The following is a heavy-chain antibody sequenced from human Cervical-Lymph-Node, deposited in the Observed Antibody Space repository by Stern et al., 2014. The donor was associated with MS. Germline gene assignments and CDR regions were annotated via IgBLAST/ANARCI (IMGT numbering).Heavy chain of an antibody. J-gene: IGHJ4*02. V-gene: IGHV3-21*01. CDR1: GFTFSSYS. CDR3: ARDIAVAGCR. CDR2: ISSSSSYI. D-gene: IGHD6-19*01. Sequence: EVQLVESGGGLVKPGGSLRLSCAASGFTFSSYSMNLVRQAPGKGLEWVSSISSSSSYIYYADSVKGRFTISRDNAKNSLYLQMNSLRAEDTAVYYCARDIAVAGCRWGQGTLVTVSS.